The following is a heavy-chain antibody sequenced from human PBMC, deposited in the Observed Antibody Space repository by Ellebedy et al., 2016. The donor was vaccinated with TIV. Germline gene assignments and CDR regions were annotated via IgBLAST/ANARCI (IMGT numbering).Heavy chain of an antibody. CDR1: GLTFSSHA. Sequence: GESLKISCAASGLTFSSHAMSWVRQAPGKELEWVSSITDSGDNTYYADSVKGRFTISRDNSKNTLDLQMNSLRAEDTAVYYCARDPVGVGPAFDIWGQGTMVTVSS. V-gene: IGHV3-23*01. CDR2: ITDSGDNT. D-gene: IGHD4-23*01. CDR3: ARDPVGVGPAFDI. J-gene: IGHJ3*02.